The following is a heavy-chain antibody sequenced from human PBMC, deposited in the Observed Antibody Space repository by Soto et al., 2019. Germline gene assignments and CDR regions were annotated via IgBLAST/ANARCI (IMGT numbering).Heavy chain of an antibody. D-gene: IGHD3-16*01. Sequence: GGSLRLSCAASGFTFTSYSMNWVRQAPRQGLEWVSYITSKSTTIKYADSVKGRFTVSRDNAKNSLYLQLNSLRDEDTAVYYCAREMGACSDSSCYPGPYDSWGQGTLVTVSS. CDR1: GFTFTSYS. CDR3: AREMGACSDSSCYPGPYDS. CDR2: ITSKSTTI. J-gene: IGHJ5*02. V-gene: IGHV3-48*02.